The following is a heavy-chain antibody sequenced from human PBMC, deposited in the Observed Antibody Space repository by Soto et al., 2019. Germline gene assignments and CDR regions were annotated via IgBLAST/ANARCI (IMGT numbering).Heavy chain of an antibody. CDR2: ITSNGDST. D-gene: IGHD2-21*02. Sequence: PGGSLRLSCAAFGFDFNKYAMTWVRQAPGKGLQWVSSITSNGDSTYYADSVKGRFTFSRDNSKNTLYLQMNSLRAEDTAVYYCAKGFIRDCGGDCTVDTWGQGTLVTVSS. CDR3: AKGFIRDCGGDCTVDT. V-gene: IGHV3-23*01. J-gene: IGHJ5*02. CDR1: GFDFNKYA.